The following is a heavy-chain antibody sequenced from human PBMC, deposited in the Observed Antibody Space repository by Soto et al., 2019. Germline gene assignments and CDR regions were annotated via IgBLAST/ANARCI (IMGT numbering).Heavy chain of an antibody. CDR3: AGGGSIVVATRRLMDV. Sequence: SETLSLTCTVSGGSISTNNYYWGWIRQPPGKGPEWIGSIYYTGSTYYIPSLKSRVTISIDTSTNQFSVRLSSVTAADTAFYYCAGGGSIVVATRRLMDVWGKGTTVTVSS. CDR1: GGSISTNNYY. V-gene: IGHV4-39*01. J-gene: IGHJ6*03. CDR2: IYYTGST. D-gene: IGHD3-22*01.